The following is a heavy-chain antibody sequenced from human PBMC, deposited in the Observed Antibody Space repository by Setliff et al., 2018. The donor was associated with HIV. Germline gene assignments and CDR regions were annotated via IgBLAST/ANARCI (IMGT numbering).Heavy chain of an antibody. CDR1: AGSISSYY. V-gene: IGHV4-59*01. D-gene: IGHD2-8*01. J-gene: IGHJ4*02. CDR2: VFYSGSA. CDR3: AREKNGYLDS. Sequence: KPSETLSLTCAVSAGSISSYYWSWIRQPPGKGLEWIGYVFYSGSANYNPSLKSRVTISVDTSKNQFSLTVTSVTAADTAVYYCAREKNGYLDSWGQGTLVPSPQ.